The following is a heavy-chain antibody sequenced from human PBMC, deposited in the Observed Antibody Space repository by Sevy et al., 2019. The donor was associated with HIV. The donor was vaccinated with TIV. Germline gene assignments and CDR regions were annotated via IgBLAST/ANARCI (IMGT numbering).Heavy chain of an antibody. CDR3: VRGVAAAGIGFDY. CDR1: GFTFSDYY. CDR2: ISSSGSTI. Sequence: GGSLRLSCAASGFTFSDYYMSWIRQAPGKGLEWVSYISSSGSTIYYADSVKGRFTISRDNAKNSLYLQMNSLRAEDTAGYYWVRGVAAAGIGFDYWAREPWSPSPQ. V-gene: IGHV3-11*01. J-gene: IGHJ4*02. D-gene: IGHD6-13*01.